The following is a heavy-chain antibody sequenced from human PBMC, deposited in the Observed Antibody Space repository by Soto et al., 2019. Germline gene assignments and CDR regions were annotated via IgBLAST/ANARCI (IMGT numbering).Heavy chain of an antibody. CDR3: ARTYWSGGSCYPGRNRFAP. Sequence: PSYTLSLTCTVSGGSISSYYWSWIRQPPGKGLEWIGYTYYSGSTNYNPSLKSRVTMSVDTSRNQFSLKLNSVTAAETAVYYCARTYWSGGSCYPGRNRFAPSGQGTLFSVSS. CDR1: GGSISSYY. J-gene: IGHJ5*02. CDR2: TYYSGST. V-gene: IGHV4-59*01. D-gene: IGHD2-15*01.